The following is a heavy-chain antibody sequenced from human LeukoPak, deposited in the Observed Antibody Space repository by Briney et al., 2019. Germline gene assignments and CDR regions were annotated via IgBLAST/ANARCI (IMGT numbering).Heavy chain of an antibody. V-gene: IGHV4-39*01. Sequence: SETLPLTCTVSGGSISSSSYYWGWVRQPPGKGLEWIGTIYYSGNTYYNSSLKSRVTISVDTSKNQLSLKLSSVTAADTAVYYCARHYSSSSYYYYNYYMDVWGKGTTVTVSS. CDR3: ARHYSSSSYYYYNYYMDV. D-gene: IGHD6-6*01. J-gene: IGHJ6*03. CDR2: IYYSGNT. CDR1: GGSISSSSYY.